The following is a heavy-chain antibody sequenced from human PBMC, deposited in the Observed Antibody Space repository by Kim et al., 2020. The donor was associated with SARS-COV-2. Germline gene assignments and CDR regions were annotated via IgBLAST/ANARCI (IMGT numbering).Heavy chain of an antibody. CDR3: ARRRRGTSFDY. Sequence: TNYNPSLKSRVTISVDTSKNQFSLKLSSVTAADTAVYYCARRRRGTSFDYWGQGTLVTVSS. J-gene: IGHJ4*02. V-gene: IGHV4-59*01. CDR2: T. D-gene: IGHD3-16*01.